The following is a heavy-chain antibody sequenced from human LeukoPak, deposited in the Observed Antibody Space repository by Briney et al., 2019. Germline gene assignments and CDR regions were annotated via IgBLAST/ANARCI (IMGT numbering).Heavy chain of an antibody. CDR1: GFTFSNYY. J-gene: IGHJ4*02. V-gene: IGHV3-11*04. D-gene: IGHD3-10*02. CDR2: ISRSGDSI. CDR3: ARDGDQMYGVYDY. Sequence: NPGGSLRLSCAASGFTFSNYYMGWIRQAPGKGLEWVSYISRSGDSIHYADSVKGRFTISRDNAKNFLFLEMNSLTAEDTAVYYCARDGDQMYGVYDYWGQGTLVTVSS.